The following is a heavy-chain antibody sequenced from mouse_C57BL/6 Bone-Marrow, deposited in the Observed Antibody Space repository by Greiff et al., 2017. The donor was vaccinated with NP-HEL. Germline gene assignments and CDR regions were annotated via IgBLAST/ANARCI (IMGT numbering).Heavy chain of an antibody. CDR1: GFTFSDYY. J-gene: IGHJ3*01. CDR3: ARGDYYYCSSPWFAY. CDR2: INYDGSST. Sequence: EVKLMESEGGLVQPGSSMKLSCTASGFTFSDYYMAWVRQVPEKGLEWVANINYDGSSTYYLDSLKSRFIISRDNAKNILYLQMSSLKSEDTATYYCARGDYYYCSSPWFAYWGQGTLVTVSA. V-gene: IGHV5-16*01. D-gene: IGHD1-1*01.